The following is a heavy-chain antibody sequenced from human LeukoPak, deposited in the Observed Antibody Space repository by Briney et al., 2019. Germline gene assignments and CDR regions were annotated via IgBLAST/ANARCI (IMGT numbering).Heavy chain of an antibody. Sequence: GGSLRLSCAASGFTFSSYEMNWVRQAPGKGLEWVSYISSSGSTIYYADSVKGRFTISRDNAKNTLYLQMNSLRAEDTAVYYCASPDSSGSVDYWGQGTLVTVSS. CDR3: ASPDSSGSVDY. V-gene: IGHV3-48*03. J-gene: IGHJ4*02. CDR1: GFTFSSYE. D-gene: IGHD3-22*01. CDR2: ISSSGSTI.